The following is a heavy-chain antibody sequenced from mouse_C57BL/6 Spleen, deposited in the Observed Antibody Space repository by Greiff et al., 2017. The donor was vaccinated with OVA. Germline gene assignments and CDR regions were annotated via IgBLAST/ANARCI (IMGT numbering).Heavy chain of an antibody. Sequence: QVQLQQSGAELVKPGASVKISCKASGYAFSSYWMNWVKQRPGKGLEWIGQIYPGDGDTNYNGKFKGKATLTADKSSSTAYMQLSSLTSEDSAVYFCARRRGNLFSNAAWFAYWGQGTLVTVSA. V-gene: IGHV1-80*01. CDR2: IYPGDGDT. CDR1: GYAFSSYW. CDR3: ARRRGNLFSNAAWFAY. D-gene: IGHD1-1*01. J-gene: IGHJ3*01.